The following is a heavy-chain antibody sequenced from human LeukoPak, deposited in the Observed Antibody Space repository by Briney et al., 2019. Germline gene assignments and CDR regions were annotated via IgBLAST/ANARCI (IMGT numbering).Heavy chain of an antibody. CDR1: GFTFSDHY. J-gene: IGHJ4*02. Sequence: GGSLRLSCAASGFTFSDHYIDRVRQAPGKGLEWVGRITKKADSYTTVYAASVKGRFTISRDDSKNSLYLQMNSLKTEDTAVYCRARACYDSGNHLPDYWGQGTLVTVSS. D-gene: IGHD3-10*01. V-gene: IGHV3-72*01. CDR2: ITKKADSYTT. CDR3: ARACYDSGNHLPDY.